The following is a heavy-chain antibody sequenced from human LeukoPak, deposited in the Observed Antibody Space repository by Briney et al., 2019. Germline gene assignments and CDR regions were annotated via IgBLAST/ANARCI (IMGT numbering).Heavy chain of an antibody. D-gene: IGHD1-26*01. J-gene: IGHJ4*02. CDR3: AINIVGSYYFDY. V-gene: IGHV4-38-2*01. Sequence: GSLRLSCAASGFTFSSYAMSWVRQPPGKGLEWIGSIYYSGSTYYNPSLKSRVTISVDTSKNQFSLKLSSVTAADTAVYYCAINIVGSYYFDYWGQGTLVTVSS. CDR1: GFTFSSYA. CDR2: IYYSGST.